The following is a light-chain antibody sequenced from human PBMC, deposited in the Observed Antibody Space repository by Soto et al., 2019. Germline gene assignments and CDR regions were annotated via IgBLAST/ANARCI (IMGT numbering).Light chain of an antibody. CDR3: QQSYSTPQT. CDR2: AAS. J-gene: IGKJ1*01. CDR1: QSISNY. V-gene: IGKV1-39*01. Sequence: DIQMTQSPSSLSASVGDRVTITCRASQSISNYLNWYQQKPGKAPKLLIYAASSLQSGVPSRFSGSGSGTDFTLTISSLQPEDFATYSCQQSYSTPQTFGQGTKVDIK.